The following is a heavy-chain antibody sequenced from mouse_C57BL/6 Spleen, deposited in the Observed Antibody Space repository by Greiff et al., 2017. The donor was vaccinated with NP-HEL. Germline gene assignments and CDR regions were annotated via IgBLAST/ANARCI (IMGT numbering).Heavy chain of an antibody. V-gene: IGHV1-69*01. Sequence: QVQLQQPGAELVMPGASVKLSCKASGYTFTSYWMHWVKQRPGQGLEWIGEIDPSDSYTNYNQKFKGKSTLTVDKSSSTAYMQLSSLTSEDSAVYYCARRGYLYYAMDYWGQGTSVTVSS. CDR3: ARRGYLYYAMDY. CDR2: IDPSDSYT. J-gene: IGHJ4*01. D-gene: IGHD2-2*01. CDR1: GYTFTSYW.